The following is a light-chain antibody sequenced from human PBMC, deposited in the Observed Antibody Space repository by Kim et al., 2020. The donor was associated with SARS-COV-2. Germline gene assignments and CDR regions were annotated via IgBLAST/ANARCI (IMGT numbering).Light chain of an antibody. CDR3: QQYNNWPRT. CDR1: QSVSSN. V-gene: IGKV3-15*01. J-gene: IGKJ1*01. CDR2: GAA. Sequence: EIVMTQSPATLSVSPGERATLSCRASQSVSSNLAWYQQKPGQAPRLLIYGAATRATNIPASFSGSGSGKEFTLTISSLQSEDFAVYYCQQYNNWPRTFGQGTKVDIK.